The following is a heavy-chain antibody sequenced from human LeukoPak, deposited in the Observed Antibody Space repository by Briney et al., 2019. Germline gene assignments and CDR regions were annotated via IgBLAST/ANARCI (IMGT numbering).Heavy chain of an antibody. CDR2: IYYSGST. CDR1: GASISSYY. V-gene: IGHV4-59*01. Sequence: PSETLSLSCTVSGASISSYYCSWIRHPPGKVLEWIGYIYYSGSTNYNPSLKSRVTMSVDTSKNQFSLKLSSVTAADTALYYCARDRLEGAFDIWGQGTMVTVSS. J-gene: IGHJ3*02. D-gene: IGHD6-6*01. CDR3: ARDRLEGAFDI.